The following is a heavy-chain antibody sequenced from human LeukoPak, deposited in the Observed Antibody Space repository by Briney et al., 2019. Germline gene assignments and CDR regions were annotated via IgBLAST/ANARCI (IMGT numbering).Heavy chain of an antibody. D-gene: IGHD2-2*01. J-gene: IGHJ6*02. Sequence: SETLSLTCTVSGGSISSYYWSWIRQPPGKGLEWIGYIYYSGSTNYNPSLKSRVTISVDTSKNQFSLKLSSVTAADTAVYYCARALSLQHIVVVPAASYYYYGMDVWGQGTTVTVSS. V-gene: IGHV4-59*08. CDR2: IYYSGST. CDR3: ARALSLQHIVVVPAASYYYYGMDV. CDR1: GGSISSYY.